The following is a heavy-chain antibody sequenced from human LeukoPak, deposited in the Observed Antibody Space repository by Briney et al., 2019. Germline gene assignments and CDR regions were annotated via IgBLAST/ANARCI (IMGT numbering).Heavy chain of an antibody. Sequence: KPSETLSLTCTVSGGSIGTYYWSWIRQPPGKGLEWIGQIYYSGSTKYSPSLKSRVTISVDTSKNQFSLKVSPLTAADTAVYFCARGSGYGDSTFDYWGQGTLVTVSS. J-gene: IGHJ4*02. D-gene: IGHD4-17*01. CDR1: GGSIGTYY. V-gene: IGHV4-59*01. CDR3: ARGSGYGDSTFDY. CDR2: IYYSGST.